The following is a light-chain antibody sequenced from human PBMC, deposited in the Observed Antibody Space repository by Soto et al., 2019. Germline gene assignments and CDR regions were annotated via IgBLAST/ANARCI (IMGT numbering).Light chain of an antibody. Sequence: QSVLTQPPSASGSPGQSVTISCTRTSSDVGAYNYVSWYQQYPGKAPKLMIYDVSKRPSGVPDRFSGSKSGNTASLTVSGLQAEDEADYYCSSYAGSNKVVFGGGTKLTVL. CDR2: DVS. J-gene: IGLJ2*01. CDR3: SSYAGSNKVV. V-gene: IGLV2-8*01. CDR1: SSDVGAYNY.